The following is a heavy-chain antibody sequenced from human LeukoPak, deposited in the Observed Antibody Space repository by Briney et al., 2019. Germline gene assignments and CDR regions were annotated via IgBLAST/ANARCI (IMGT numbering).Heavy chain of an antibody. V-gene: IGHV4-59*01. CDR2: IYYSGST. CDR3: ARGDCSSTSCYSY. D-gene: IGHD2-2*01. Sequence: SETLSLTCTVSGGSISSFYWSWIRQPPGKGLEWIGYIYYSGSTNYNPSLKSRVTISVDTSKNQFSLKLSSVTAADTAVYYCARGDCSSTSCYSYWGQGTLVTVSS. J-gene: IGHJ4*02. CDR1: GGSISSFY.